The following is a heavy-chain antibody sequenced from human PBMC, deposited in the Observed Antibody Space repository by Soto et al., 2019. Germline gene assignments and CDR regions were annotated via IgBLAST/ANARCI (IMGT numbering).Heavy chain of an antibody. CDR3: ATDGLLSFREVLKVHYIDV. J-gene: IGHJ6*03. V-gene: IGHV3-21*06. Sequence: QLVESGGGLVKPGGSLRLSCATSGFPFSSYNMNWVRQAPGKGLQWVSSISSTSRYIYYADSVKGRFTISRDNANNSLYLQMDSLRAADTAVYYCATDGLLSFREVLKVHYIDVWGKGTTVAVSS. D-gene: IGHD3-10*01. CDR2: ISSTSRYI. CDR1: GFPFSSYN.